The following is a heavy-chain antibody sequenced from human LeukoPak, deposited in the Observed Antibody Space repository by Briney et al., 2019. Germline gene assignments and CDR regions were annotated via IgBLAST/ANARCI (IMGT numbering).Heavy chain of an antibody. CDR3: ARAVLYYYYGMDV. CDR2: ISSSTSYI. V-gene: IGHV3-21*01. Sequence: GGSLRLSCAASGFTFSSYSMNWVRQAPGKGLEWVSSISSSTSYIYYADSVRGRFTISRDNAKNSLYLQMNSLRAGDTAVYYCARAVLYYYYGMDVWGQGTTVTVSS. CDR1: GFTFSSYS. J-gene: IGHJ6*02.